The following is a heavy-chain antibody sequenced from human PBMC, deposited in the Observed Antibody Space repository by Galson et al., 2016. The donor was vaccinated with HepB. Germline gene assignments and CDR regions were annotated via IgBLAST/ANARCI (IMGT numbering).Heavy chain of an antibody. D-gene: IGHD6-19*01. Sequence: SVKVSCKASGGTFSIYAISWVRQAPGQGLEWMGGIIPIFGTANYAQKFQGRVTITADKSTSTAYMELTSLRSEDTAVYYCAGDETGGWSFDWWGQGTLVTVSS. CDR1: GGTFSIYA. CDR2: IIPIFGTA. CDR3: AGDETGGWSFDW. J-gene: IGHJ4*02. V-gene: IGHV1-69*06.